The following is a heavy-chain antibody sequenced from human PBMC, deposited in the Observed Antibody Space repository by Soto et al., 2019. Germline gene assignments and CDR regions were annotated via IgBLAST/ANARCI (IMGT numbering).Heavy chain of an antibody. V-gene: IGHV5-10-1*01. D-gene: IGHD3-22*01. CDR2: IDPSDSYT. Sequence: PGESLKISCKGSGYSFTSYWISWVRQMPEKGLEWMGRIDPSDSYTNYSPSFQGHVTISADKSISTAYLQWSSLKASDTAMYYCASSYYDSSGYYNYYYGMDVWGQGTTVTVS. CDR1: GYSFTSYW. CDR3: ASSYYDSSGYYNYYYGMDV. J-gene: IGHJ6*02.